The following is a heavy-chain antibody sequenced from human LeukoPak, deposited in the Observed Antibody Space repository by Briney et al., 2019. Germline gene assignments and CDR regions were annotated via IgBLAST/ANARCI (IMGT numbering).Heavy chain of an antibody. D-gene: IGHD3-16*01. CDR2: ISSSGSTI. CDR3: ARDRAYVLFDY. Sequence: GGSLRLSCATSGFTFSDYYMSWIRQAPGKGLEWVSYISSSGSTIYYADSVKGRFTISRDNAKNSLYLQMNSLRAEDTAVYYCARDRAYVLFDYWGQGTLVTVSS. CDR1: GFTFSDYY. V-gene: IGHV3-11*01. J-gene: IGHJ4*02.